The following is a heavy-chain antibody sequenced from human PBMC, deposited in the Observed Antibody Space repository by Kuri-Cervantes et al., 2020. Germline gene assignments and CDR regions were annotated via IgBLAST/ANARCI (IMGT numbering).Heavy chain of an antibody. CDR3: TPSPGPLWP. V-gene: IGHV3-15*01. D-gene: IGHD3-10*01. CDR2: IKSKTDGGTT. CDR1: GFIFSNTW. J-gene: IGHJ4*02. Sequence: GESLKISCAASGFIFSNTWMSWVRRAPGKGLEWVGRIKSKTDGGTTDYAAPVKGRFTISREDSKNTLYLQMSSLKTEDTAVYYCTPSPGPLWPWGQGTLVTVSS.